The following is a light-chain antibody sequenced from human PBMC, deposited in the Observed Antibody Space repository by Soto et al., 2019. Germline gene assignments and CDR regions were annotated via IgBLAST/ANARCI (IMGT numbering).Light chain of an antibody. J-gene: IGKJ1*01. CDR1: QGIRNA. Sequence: IHMTQSPSSLSSSLGDRVTITCRASQGIRNALGWYQQKPGKAPKLLISAASSLQSGVPSRFSGSGSGTDFTLTISSLQPEDFATYYCLQHYTSPMTFGQGTKVDIK. V-gene: IGKV1-6*01. CDR3: LQHYTSPMT. CDR2: AAS.